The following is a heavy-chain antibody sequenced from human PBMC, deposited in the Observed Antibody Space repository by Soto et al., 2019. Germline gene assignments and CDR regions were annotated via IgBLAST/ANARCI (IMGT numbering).Heavy chain of an antibody. D-gene: IGHD5-18*01. CDR1: GFTFSSYA. CDR2: ISSNGGST. J-gene: IGHJ4*02. V-gene: IGHV3-64D*06. CDR3: VKDSSVDTAMADFDY. Sequence: PGGSLRLSCSASGFTFSSYAMHWVRQAPGKGLEYVSAISSNGGSTYYADSVKGRFTISRDNSKNTLYLQMSSLRAEDTAVYYCVKDSSVDTAMADFDYWGQGTLVTVSS.